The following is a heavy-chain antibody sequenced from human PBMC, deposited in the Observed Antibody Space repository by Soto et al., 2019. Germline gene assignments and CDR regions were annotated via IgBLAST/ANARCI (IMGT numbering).Heavy chain of an antibody. D-gene: IGHD3-3*01. CDR3: ARDPIYDFWSGYYRGGDAFDI. Sequence: SVKVSCKASGGTFSSYAISWVRQAPGQGLEWMGGIIPIFGTANYAQKFQGRVTITADESTSTAYMELSSLRSEDTAVYYCARDPIYDFWSGYYRGGDAFDIWGQGTMVTISS. CDR2: IIPIFGTA. J-gene: IGHJ3*02. CDR1: GGTFSSYA. V-gene: IGHV1-69*13.